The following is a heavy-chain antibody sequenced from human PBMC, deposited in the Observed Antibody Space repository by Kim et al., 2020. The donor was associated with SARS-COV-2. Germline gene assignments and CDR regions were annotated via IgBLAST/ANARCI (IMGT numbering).Heavy chain of an antibody. CDR2: INHSGST. J-gene: IGHJ3*01. CDR1: GGSFSGYY. V-gene: IGHV4-34*01. D-gene: IGHD5-12*01. Sequence: SETLSLTCAVYGGSFSGYYWSWIRQPPGKGLEWIGEINHSGSTNYNPSLKSRVTISVDTSKNQFSLKLSSVTAADTAVYYCARGPRGYSGYGVWGQGTMVTVSS. CDR3: ARGPRGYSGYGV.